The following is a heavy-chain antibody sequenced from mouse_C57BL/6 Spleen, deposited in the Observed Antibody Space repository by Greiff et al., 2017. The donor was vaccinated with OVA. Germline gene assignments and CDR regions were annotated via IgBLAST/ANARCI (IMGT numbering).Heavy chain of an antibody. Sequence: VQLQQSGAELVRPGASVKLSCTASGFNIKDYYMHWVKQRPEQGLEWIGRIDPEDGDTEYAPKFQGKATMTADTSYNTAYLQLSSLTSEDTAVYYCTTYDGYSSYAMDYWGQGTSVTVSS. J-gene: IGHJ4*01. D-gene: IGHD2-3*01. CDR1: GFNIKDYY. CDR3: TTYDGYSSYAMDY. CDR2: IDPEDGDT. V-gene: IGHV14-1*01.